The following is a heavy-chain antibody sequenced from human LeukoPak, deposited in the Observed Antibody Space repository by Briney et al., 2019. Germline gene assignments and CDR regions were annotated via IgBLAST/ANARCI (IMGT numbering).Heavy chain of an antibody. J-gene: IGHJ4*02. CDR3: ARDVSRGYMDY. CDR1: GYTFTGYY. Sequence: ASVKVSCKASGYTFTGYYMHWVRQAPGQGLEWMGWISVSSGTTTYAEVFQGRLTLTTDASTNTAFMDLTSLTSDDTAVYYCARDVSRGYMDYWGQGSLVTVAS. CDR2: ISVSSGTT. V-gene: IGHV1-18*04.